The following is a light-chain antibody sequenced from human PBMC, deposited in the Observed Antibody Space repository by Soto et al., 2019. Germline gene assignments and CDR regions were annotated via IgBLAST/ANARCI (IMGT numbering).Light chain of an antibody. V-gene: IGLV2-14*01. CDR1: SSDVGGYNY. J-gene: IGLJ2*01. CDR2: EVS. Sequence: QSALTQPASVSGSPGQSITISCTGTSSDVGGYNYVSWYQQHPGKAPKLMIYEVSNRPAGVSNRFSGSKSGNTASLTISGLQAEDEAEEYCSSYTSGSTVVFGGGTKLTVL. CDR3: SSYTSGSTVV.